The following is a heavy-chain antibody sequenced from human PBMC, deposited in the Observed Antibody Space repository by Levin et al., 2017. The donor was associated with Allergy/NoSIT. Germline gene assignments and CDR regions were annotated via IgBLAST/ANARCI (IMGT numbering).Heavy chain of an antibody. Sequence: GESLKISCAASGFTFSSYGMHWVRQAPGKGLEWVAVIWYDGSNKYYADSVKGRFTISRDNSKNTLYLQMNSLRAEDTAVYYCARAIRRETQPHWYYFDYWGQGTLVTVSS. CDR3: ARAIRRETQPHWYYFDY. D-gene: IGHD2-2*02. J-gene: IGHJ4*02. V-gene: IGHV3-33*01. CDR2: IWYDGSNK. CDR1: GFTFSSYG.